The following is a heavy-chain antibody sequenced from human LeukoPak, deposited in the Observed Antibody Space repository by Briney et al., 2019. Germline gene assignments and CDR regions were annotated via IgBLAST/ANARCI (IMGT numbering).Heavy chain of an antibody. Sequence: GGSLRLSCAASGFSRYSMTWVRQAPGKGLEWVSYISSGSSTIYYADSVKGRFTISRDNAKNSLYLQMNSLRAEDTAVYHCARGAGGYFDYWGQGTLVTVSS. D-gene: IGHD3-10*01. V-gene: IGHV3-48*04. J-gene: IGHJ4*02. CDR3: ARGAGGYFDY. CDR2: ISSGSSTI. CDR1: GFSRYS.